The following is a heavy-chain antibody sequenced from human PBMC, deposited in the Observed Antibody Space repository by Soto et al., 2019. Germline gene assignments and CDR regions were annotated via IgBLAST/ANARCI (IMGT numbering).Heavy chain of an antibody. CDR2: IISIFGTA. J-gene: IGHJ5*02. Sequence: QVQLVQSGAEVKKPGSSVKVSCKASGGTFSSYAISWVRKAPGQGLEWMGGIISIFGTANYAQKFQGRVTSTADESTSTAYMELSSLRAEDTAVYYCARSRDGYNPTSWFDPWCQGTLVTVSS. CDR3: ARSRDGYNPTSWFDP. V-gene: IGHV1-69*01. D-gene: IGHD5-12*01. CDR1: GGTFSSYA.